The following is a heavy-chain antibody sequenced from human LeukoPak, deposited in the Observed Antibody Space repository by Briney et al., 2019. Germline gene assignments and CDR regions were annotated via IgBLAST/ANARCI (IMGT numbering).Heavy chain of an antibody. V-gene: IGHV1-69*05. J-gene: IGHJ6*03. CDR3: ARGLQYQLLKGLGYYYMDV. CDR1: GGTFSSHA. Sequence: ASVKVSCKASGGTFSSHAIAWVRQAPGQGPEWMGGIIPISGTANYAQKFQGRVTITTDESTSTAYMELSSLTSDDTAVYYCARGLQYQLLKGLGYYYMDVWGEGTTVTVSS. D-gene: IGHD2-2*01. CDR2: IIPISGTA.